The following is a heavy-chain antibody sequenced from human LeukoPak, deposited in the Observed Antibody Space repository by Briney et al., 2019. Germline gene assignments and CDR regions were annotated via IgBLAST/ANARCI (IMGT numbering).Heavy chain of an antibody. V-gene: IGHV3-21*01. J-gene: IGHJ6*04. CDR1: GFTFSSYS. CDR2: ISSSSSYI. D-gene: IGHD3-10*01. CDR3: AREGILWFGESPYYYYGMDV. Sequence: GGSLRLSCTASGFTFSSYSMNWVRQAPGKGLEWVSSISSSSSYIYYADSVKGRFTISRDNAKNSLYLQMNSLRAEDTAVYYCAREGILWFGESPYYYYGMDVWGKGTTVTVSS.